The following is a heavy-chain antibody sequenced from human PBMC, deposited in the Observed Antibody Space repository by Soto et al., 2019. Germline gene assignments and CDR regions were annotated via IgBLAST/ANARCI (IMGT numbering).Heavy chain of an antibody. V-gene: IGHV4-39*02. CDR3: ARDRVGNLDY. CDR1: GGSISTSSYY. Sequence: QLQLQESGPGLVKPSETLSLTCTVSGGSISTSSYYWGWIRQPPGKGLEWIGSIYYSGSTYYNPSRTRRVHIDVDTSKNQSSLKLHSVTAADTAVYYCARDRVGNLDYWGQGTLVTVSS. J-gene: IGHJ4*02. D-gene: IGHD1-26*01. CDR2: IYYSGST.